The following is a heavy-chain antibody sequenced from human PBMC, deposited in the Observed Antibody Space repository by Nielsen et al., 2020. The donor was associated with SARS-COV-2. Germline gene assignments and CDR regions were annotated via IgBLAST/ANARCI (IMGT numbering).Heavy chain of an antibody. Sequence: RQAPGKGLEWIGYIYYSGSTYYNPSLKSRVTISVDTSKNQFSLKLSSVTAADTAVYYCARALLSGYSSSWYGSPTLLWFDPWGQGTLVTVSS. V-gene: IGHV4-31*02. D-gene: IGHD6-13*01. J-gene: IGHJ5*02. CDR3: ARALLSGYSSSWYGSPTLLWFDP. CDR2: IYYSGST.